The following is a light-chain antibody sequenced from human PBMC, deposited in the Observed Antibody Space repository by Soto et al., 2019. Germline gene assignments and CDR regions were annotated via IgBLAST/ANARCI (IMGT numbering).Light chain of an antibody. V-gene: IGKV3-15*01. J-gene: IGKJ1*01. CDR2: AAS. Sequence: IVMTQSPATLSSSPGERATLSWRASHDVTTYLAWYQQKSGQAPRLLMYAASTRATGIPARFSGSGSGTEFSLTISSLQSEDFDVYYCQQYINWPRTFGQGTKVDIK. CDR3: QQYINWPRT. CDR1: HDVTTY.